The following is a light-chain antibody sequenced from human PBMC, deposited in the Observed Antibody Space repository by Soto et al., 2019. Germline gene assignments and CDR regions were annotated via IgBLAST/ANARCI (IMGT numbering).Light chain of an antibody. V-gene: IGKV3-11*01. CDR2: DAS. Sequence: EIVLTQSPATLSLSPGERATLSCRASQSVSSYLAWYQQKPGQAPSLLIYDASVRATGIPARFSGSGSGTEFPLTSSSLEPEYFAVYYCQQRSTWRFGGGTKVEIK. J-gene: IGKJ4*01. CDR1: QSVSSY. CDR3: QQRSTWR.